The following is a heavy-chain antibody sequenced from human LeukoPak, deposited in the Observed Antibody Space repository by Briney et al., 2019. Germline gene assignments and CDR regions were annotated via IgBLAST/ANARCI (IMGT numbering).Heavy chain of an antibody. CDR1: GGSISSGGYY. CDR2: IYYSGST. CDR3: ARSGLGTGGITRGELFRYYFDY. V-gene: IGHV4-31*03. D-gene: IGHD3-10*01. Sequence: SQTLSLTCTVSGGSISSGGYYWSWIRQHPGKGLEWIGYIYYSGSTYYNPSLKSRVTISVDTSKNQFSLELSSVTAADTAVYYCARSGLGTGGITRGELFRYYFDYWGQGTLVTVSS. J-gene: IGHJ4*02.